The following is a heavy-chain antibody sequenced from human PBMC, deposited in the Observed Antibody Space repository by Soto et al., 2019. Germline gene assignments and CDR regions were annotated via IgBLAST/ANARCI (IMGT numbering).Heavy chain of an antibody. V-gene: IGHV3-30*18. CDR1: GFTFSHYA. J-gene: IGHJ4*02. Sequence: ESGGGVVQPGRSLRLSCAASGFTFSHYAMHWVRQAPGKGLEWVALMSYDGSNEYYADSVKGRFTISRDNSKNTLYLQMNSLRAEDTAVYSCAKDGSHNFDYWGQGTLVTVSA. CDR2: MSYDGSNE. D-gene: IGHD1-26*01. CDR3: AKDGSHNFDY.